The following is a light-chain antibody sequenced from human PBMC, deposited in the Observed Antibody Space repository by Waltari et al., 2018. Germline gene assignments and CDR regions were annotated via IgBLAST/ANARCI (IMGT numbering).Light chain of an antibody. V-gene: IGKV3-20*01. CDR3: QHYDYSRGVT. CDR1: QSVSSSF. Sequence: EIVLTQSPATLSLSPGDRATLSCRASQSVSSSFLAWYQQKPGQSPRLLIYGASTRATGIPDRFSGSGSGTDFTLTISRLEPEDFAVFYCQHYDYSRGVTFGPGTKVDIK. CDR2: GAS. J-gene: IGKJ3*01.